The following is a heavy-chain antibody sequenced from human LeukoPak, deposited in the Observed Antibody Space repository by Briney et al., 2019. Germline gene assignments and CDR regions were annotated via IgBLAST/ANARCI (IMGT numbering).Heavy chain of an antibody. CDR3: VREGSGRYYDCYYGLDV. CDR2: INPSGGST. J-gene: IGHJ6*02. Sequence: ASVKVSCKASGYIFTTCYMHWVRQAPGQGLEWMGVINPSGGSTTYAQKIQGRVTMTRDTSTSTVYMELSSLRSEDTAVYYCVREGSGRYYDCYYGLDVWGQGTTVTVSS. V-gene: IGHV1-46*01. CDR1: GYIFTTCY. D-gene: IGHD1-26*01.